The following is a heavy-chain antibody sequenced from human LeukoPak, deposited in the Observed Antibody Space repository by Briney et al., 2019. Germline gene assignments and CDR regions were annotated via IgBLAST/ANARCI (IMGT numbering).Heavy chain of an antibody. V-gene: IGHV4-38-2*02. CDR2: TSYSGST. CDR1: GYSISSGFY. D-gene: IGHD1-14*01. J-gene: IGHJ4*02. CDR3: ARVYTAYRNDY. Sequence: SETLSLTCTVSGYSISSGFYWGWIRQPPGKGLEWIGHTSYSGSTNYNPSLKSRVAMSIDTSKNQLSLKLSSMTSADTAVYYCARVYTAYRNDYWGQGTLVTVSS.